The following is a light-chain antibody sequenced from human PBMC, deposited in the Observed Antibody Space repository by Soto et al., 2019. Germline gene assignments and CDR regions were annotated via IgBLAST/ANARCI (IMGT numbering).Light chain of an antibody. J-gene: IGLJ2*01. V-gene: IGLV2-8*01. Sequence: QSALTQPPSASGSPGQSGTISCTGTSSDVGGYNYVSWYQQHPGKAPKLMIYEVSKRPSGVPGRFSGAKTGSTASLSVSGLQTEDEAEYYCSSYAGSNNLGFGGGTKVTVL. CDR3: SSYAGSNNLG. CDR2: EVS. CDR1: SSDVGGYNY.